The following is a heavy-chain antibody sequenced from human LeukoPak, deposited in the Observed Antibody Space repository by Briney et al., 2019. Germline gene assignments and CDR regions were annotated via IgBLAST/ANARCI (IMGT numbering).Heavy chain of an antibody. Sequence: SETLSLTCTVSGGSISSSSYYWGWIRQPPGKGLEWIGSIYYSGSTYYNPSLKSRITISVDTSKNQFSLKLSSVTAADTAVYYCARTARVLRGYSYGSLYHFDYWGQGTLVTASS. CDR1: GGSISSSSYY. D-gene: IGHD5-18*01. J-gene: IGHJ4*02. CDR3: ARTARVLRGYSYGSLYHFDY. V-gene: IGHV4-39*01. CDR2: IYYSGST.